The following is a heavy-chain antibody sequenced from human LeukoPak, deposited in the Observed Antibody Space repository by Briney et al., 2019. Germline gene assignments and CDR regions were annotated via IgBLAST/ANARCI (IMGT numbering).Heavy chain of an antibody. J-gene: IGHJ5*02. CDR3: ARGGYSSSWAPDPWFDP. Sequence: SETLSLTCTVSGASISSHYWSWIRQPPGKGLEWIGYIDYSGSNNYNPSLKSRVTISVDTSKNQFSLKVSSVTAADTAVYYCARGGYSSSWAPDPWFDPWGQGTLVTVSS. D-gene: IGHD6-13*01. CDR1: GASISSHY. V-gene: IGHV4-59*11. CDR2: IDYSGSN.